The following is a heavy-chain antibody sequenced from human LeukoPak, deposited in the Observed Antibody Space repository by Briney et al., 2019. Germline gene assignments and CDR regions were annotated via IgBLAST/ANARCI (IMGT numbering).Heavy chain of an antibody. CDR3: AKDRSGGGDYYFGMDV. J-gene: IGHJ6*02. CDR2: ISGSGGST. Sequence: GGSLRLSCAASGLTFSSYAMSWVRQAPGKGLEWVSSISGSGGSTYYADSVKGRFTISRDNSQNTLYLQMNSLRAGDTAVYCCAKDRSGGGDYYFGMDVWGPGTTVTVSS. V-gene: IGHV3-23*01. CDR1: GLTFSSYA. D-gene: IGHD6-19*01.